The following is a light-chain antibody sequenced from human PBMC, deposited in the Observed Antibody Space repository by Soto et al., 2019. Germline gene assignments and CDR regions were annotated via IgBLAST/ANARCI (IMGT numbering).Light chain of an antibody. V-gene: IGKV3-11*01. CDR1: QSISTN. CDR2: IAS. J-gene: IGKJ5*01. CDR3: QQRSNWPLT. Sequence: EIVMTQSPATLSVSPGERATLSCRASQSISTNLAWYQQIPGQAPRLLIYIASTRATGIPARFSGSGSGTDFTLTISSLEPEDFAVYYCQQRSNWPLTFGQGTRLEIK.